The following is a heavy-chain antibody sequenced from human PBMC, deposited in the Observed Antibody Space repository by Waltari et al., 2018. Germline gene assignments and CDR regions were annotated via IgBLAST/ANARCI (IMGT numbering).Heavy chain of an antibody. Sequence: QLQLQQSGPGLVKPSESLFLSYAVSGDSVXXXXXGREVRQPPGKGLEWIGQIHGTGKTNYNPSLESRVTVSMDTSNNQFSLRVTSPTAADTAVYFCARDRGRGLYLDSWGQGTLVTVS. J-gene: IGHJ4*02. CDR2: IHGTGKT. CDR3: ARDRGRGLYLDS. D-gene: IGHD1-26*01. V-gene: IGHV4-4*02. CDR1: GDSVXXXXX.